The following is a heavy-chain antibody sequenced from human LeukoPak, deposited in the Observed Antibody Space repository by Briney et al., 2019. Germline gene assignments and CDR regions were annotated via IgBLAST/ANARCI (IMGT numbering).Heavy chain of an antibody. CDR3: ARDPRRIAVAGYGEY. CDR1: GVSINSCGYH. V-gene: IGHV4-30-2*01. D-gene: IGHD6-19*01. Sequence: SETLSLTCTVSGVSINSCGYHWSWLRQPPGKGLEWIGYIYHSGTTYYNPSLKSRVTITVDRSNNQFSLKLSSVTAADAAVYDCARDPRRIAVAGYGEYWGQGTLVTVSS. CDR2: IYHSGTT. J-gene: IGHJ4*02.